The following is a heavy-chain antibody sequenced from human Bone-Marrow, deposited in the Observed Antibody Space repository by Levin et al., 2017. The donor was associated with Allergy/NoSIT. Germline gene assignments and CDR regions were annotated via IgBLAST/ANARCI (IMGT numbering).Heavy chain of an antibody. J-gene: IGHJ4*02. Sequence: LSLTCVASGFPFREYGMHWVRQAPGKGLEWVAVISYDGSERHHVDSVKGRFTISRDDSKNTLYLQMDSLRTEDTAMYYCAKEDVGTFDGWGQGTLVTVSS. CDR3: AKEDVGTFDG. CDR1: GFPFREYG. CDR2: ISYDGSER. D-gene: IGHD7-27*01. V-gene: IGHV3-30*18.